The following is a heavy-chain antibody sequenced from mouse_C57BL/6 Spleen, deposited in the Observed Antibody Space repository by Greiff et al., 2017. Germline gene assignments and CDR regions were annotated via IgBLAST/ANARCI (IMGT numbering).Heavy chain of an antibody. Sequence: EVQLQQSGPELVKPGASVKISCKASGYTFTDYYMNWVKQSHGKSLEWIGDINPNNGGTSYNQKFKGKATLTVDKSSSTAYMELRSLTSEDSAVYYCARGDYSYYYAMDYWGQGTSVTVSS. V-gene: IGHV1-26*01. CDR1: GYTFTDYY. D-gene: IGHD2-12*01. CDR2: INPNNGGT. CDR3: ARGDYSYYYAMDY. J-gene: IGHJ4*01.